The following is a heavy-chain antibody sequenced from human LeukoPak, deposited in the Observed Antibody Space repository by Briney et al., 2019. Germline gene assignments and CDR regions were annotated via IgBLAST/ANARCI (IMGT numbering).Heavy chain of an antibody. CDR3: ARAAPPYSSSWYGSYYFDY. Sequence: GGSLRLSCAASGFTFSSYWMSWVRQAPGKGLEWVANIKQDGSEKYYVDSVKGRFTISRDNAKNSLYLQMNSLRAEDTAVYYCARAAPPYSSSWYGSYYFDYWGQGTLVTVSS. D-gene: IGHD6-13*01. CDR2: IKQDGSEK. CDR1: GFTFSSYW. V-gene: IGHV3-7*01. J-gene: IGHJ4*02.